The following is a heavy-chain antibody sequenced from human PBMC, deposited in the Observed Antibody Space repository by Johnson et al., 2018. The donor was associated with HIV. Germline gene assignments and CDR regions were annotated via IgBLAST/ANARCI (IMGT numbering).Heavy chain of an antibody. CDR2: IYSGGST. Sequence: VQLVESGGGVVQPGRSLRLSCAASGFTVSSNYMSWVRQAPGKGLEWVSVIYSGGSTYYADSVKGRFTISRDNSKNTLYLQMNSLRAEDTAVYYCARDPPCRTVVKSRDAFDIWGQGTMVTVSS. D-gene: IGHD4-23*01. CDR1: GFTVSSNY. J-gene: IGHJ3*02. CDR3: ARDPPCRTVVKSRDAFDI. V-gene: IGHV3-66*01.